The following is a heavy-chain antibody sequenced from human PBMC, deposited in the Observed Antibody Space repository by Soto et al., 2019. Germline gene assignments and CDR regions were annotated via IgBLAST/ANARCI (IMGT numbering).Heavy chain of an antibody. CDR2: IKHDGSEK. Sequence: GGSLRLSCAASGFTFSMYWMTWVRQAPGKGLEWVANIKHDGSEKYYVDSVKGRFTISKDNAKNSLYLQMNSLRTEDTAVYYCARGYCSSNSCYGNWFDPWGQGTLVTVSS. CDR1: GFTFSMYW. CDR3: ARGYCSSNSCYGNWFDP. V-gene: IGHV3-7*01. J-gene: IGHJ5*02. D-gene: IGHD2-2*01.